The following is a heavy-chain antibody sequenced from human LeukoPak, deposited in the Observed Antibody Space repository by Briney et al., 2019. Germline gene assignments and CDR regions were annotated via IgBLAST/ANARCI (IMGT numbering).Heavy chain of an antibody. D-gene: IGHD2-15*01. V-gene: IGHV5-51*01. Sequence: VESLKISCKASGYSFTNYWIGWVRQMPGEGLEWMGLIYPGDSNTRYSPSFQGQVTMSADRSITTAYLQWSSLKASDTAMYFCATSLACSGGACYPNWFDSWGQGTLVTVSS. CDR3: ATSLACSGGACYPNWFDS. J-gene: IGHJ5*01. CDR1: GYSFTNYW. CDR2: IYPGDSNT.